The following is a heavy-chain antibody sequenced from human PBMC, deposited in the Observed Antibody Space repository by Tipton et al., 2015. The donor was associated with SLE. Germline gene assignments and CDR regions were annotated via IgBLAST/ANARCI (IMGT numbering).Heavy chain of an antibody. Sequence: TLSLTCAVSGGSLNSGSYYWSWIRQPAGKGLEWIGRIYTSGSTNSNPSFKSRVTISVDTSKNQFSLKLSSVTAADTAVYYCAREARRYYFDYWGQGTLVTVSS. V-gene: IGHV4-61*02. CDR2: IYTSGST. CDR1: GGSLNSGSYY. CDR3: AREARRYYFDY. J-gene: IGHJ4*02.